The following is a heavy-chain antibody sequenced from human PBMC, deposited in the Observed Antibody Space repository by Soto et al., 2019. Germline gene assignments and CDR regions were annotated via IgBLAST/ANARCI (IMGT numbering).Heavy chain of an antibody. V-gene: IGHV1-18*01. CDR3: ARDRDYSHTDADIDY. Sequence: QVHLMQSGAEVRRPGTSMRISCTTSGYNFNTYGIIWVRQAPGQGLEWMGWISGYNGYTKYAQNFEDRVTVSTDPSTSTAFLELRNLRSGDTALYFCARDRDYSHTDADIDYWGQGPLVTVSS. D-gene: IGHD3-16*01. J-gene: IGHJ4*02. CDR2: ISGYNGYT. CDR1: GYNFNTYG.